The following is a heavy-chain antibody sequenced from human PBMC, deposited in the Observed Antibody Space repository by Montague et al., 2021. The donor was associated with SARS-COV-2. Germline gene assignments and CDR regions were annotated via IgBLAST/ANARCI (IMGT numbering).Heavy chain of an antibody. CDR3: AREKKEVQMDY. J-gene: IGHJ4*02. CDR1: GFSFSDYA. Sequence: SLRLSCAASGFSFSDYAMHWVRRAPGLALEWVAVIWNDGSNSYYADSVKGRFTISRDNSKNAVYLQMNSLTADDTAIYYCAREKKEVQMDYWGLGTLVTVSS. CDR2: IWNDGSNS. V-gene: IGHV3-33*01. D-gene: IGHD5-24*01.